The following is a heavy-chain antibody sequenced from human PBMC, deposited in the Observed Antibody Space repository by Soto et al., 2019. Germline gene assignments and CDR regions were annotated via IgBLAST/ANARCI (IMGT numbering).Heavy chain of an antibody. CDR3: ARDHRAGWFDP. D-gene: IGHD6-25*01. J-gene: IGHJ5*02. V-gene: IGHV1-3*01. CDR2: INAGNGNT. CDR1: GYTFTSYA. Sequence: QVQLVQSAAEVKKPGASVKVSCKASGYTFTSYAMHWVRQAPGQRLEWMGWINAGNGNTKYSKKFQGRVTTTRDTYASTAYMELSSMRSEDTAVYYCARDHRAGWFDPWGQGTLVTVSS.